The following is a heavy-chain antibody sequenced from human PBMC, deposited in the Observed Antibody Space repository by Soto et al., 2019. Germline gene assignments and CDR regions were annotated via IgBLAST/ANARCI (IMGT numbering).Heavy chain of an antibody. CDR2: IYYSGST. CDR3: ARHPGWGKSGVDY. J-gene: IGHJ4*02. D-gene: IGHD3-16*01. V-gene: IGHV4-39*01. CDR1: GGSISSSSYY. Sequence: QLQLQESGPGLVKPSETLSLTCTVSGGSISSSSYYWGWIRQPPGKGLEWIGSIYYSGSTYYNPSLKSRVTISVDTSKNQFSLKLSSVTAADTAVYYCARHPGWGKSGVDYWGQGTLVTVSS.